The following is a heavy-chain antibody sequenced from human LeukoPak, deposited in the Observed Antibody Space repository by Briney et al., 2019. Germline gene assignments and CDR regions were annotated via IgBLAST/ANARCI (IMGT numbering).Heavy chain of an antibody. V-gene: IGHV3-53*01. Sequence: GGSLRLSCAASGFTVSSNYMSWVRQAPGKGLEWVSVIYSGGSTYYADSVKGRFTISRDNSKNTLYLQMNSLRAEDTAVYYCVKVGESRFSYFDYWGQGTLVTVSS. J-gene: IGHJ4*02. CDR3: VKVGESRFSYFDY. D-gene: IGHD3-10*01. CDR1: GFTVSSNY. CDR2: IYSGGST.